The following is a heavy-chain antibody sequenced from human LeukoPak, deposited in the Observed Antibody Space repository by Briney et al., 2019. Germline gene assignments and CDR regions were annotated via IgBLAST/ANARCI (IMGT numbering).Heavy chain of an antibody. V-gene: IGHV3-53*01. Sequence: GGSLRLSCAASGFTVSSNYVSWVRQAPGKGLEWVSVIYSGGSTYYADSVKGRFTISRDNSKNTLYLQMNSLRAEDTAVYYCARERMTFNAFDIWGQGTMVTVSS. CDR2: IYSGGST. CDR3: ARERMTFNAFDI. J-gene: IGHJ3*02. CDR1: GFTVSSNY. D-gene: IGHD2-21*02.